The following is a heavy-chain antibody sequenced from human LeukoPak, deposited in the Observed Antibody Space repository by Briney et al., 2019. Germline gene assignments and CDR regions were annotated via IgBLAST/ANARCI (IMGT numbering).Heavy chain of an antibody. CDR1: GFTFSSYS. CDR2: ISGSGGST. D-gene: IGHD3-10*01. J-gene: IGHJ3*02. V-gene: IGHV3-23*01. Sequence: GGSLRLSCAASGFTFSSYSMNWVRQAPGKGLEWVSAISGSGGSTYYADSVKGRFTISRDNSKNTLYLQMNSLRAEDTAVYYCAKNHRGVIDAFDIWGQGTMVTVSS. CDR3: AKNHRGVIDAFDI.